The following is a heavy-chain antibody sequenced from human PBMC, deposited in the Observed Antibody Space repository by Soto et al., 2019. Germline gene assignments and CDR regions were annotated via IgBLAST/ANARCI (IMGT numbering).Heavy chain of an antibody. D-gene: IGHD2-15*01. CDR2: IIPIFGTA. Sequence: QVQLVQSGAEVKKPGSSVKVSCKASGGTFSSYAISWVRQAPGQGLEWMGGIIPIFGTANYAPKFQGRVTITADKSTSTAYMELSSLRSEDTAVYYCARRGYCSGGSCYGWFDPWGQGTLVTVSS. J-gene: IGHJ5*02. CDR3: ARRGYCSGGSCYGWFDP. V-gene: IGHV1-69*06. CDR1: GGTFSSYA.